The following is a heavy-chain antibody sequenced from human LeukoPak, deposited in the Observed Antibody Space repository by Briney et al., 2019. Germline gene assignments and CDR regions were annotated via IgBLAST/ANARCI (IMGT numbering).Heavy chain of an antibody. D-gene: IGHD3-10*01. Sequence: SGGSLRLSCAASGFTFNNYWMTWVRQAPGKGLEWVANIKQDGSEKYYVDSVKGRFTISRDNAKKSLYLQMNSLRAEDTAVYYCAKAAYGSESYYDPFDYWGQGTLVTVSS. V-gene: IGHV3-7*03. CDR1: GFTFNNYW. J-gene: IGHJ4*02. CDR2: IKQDGSEK. CDR3: AKAAYGSESYYDPFDY.